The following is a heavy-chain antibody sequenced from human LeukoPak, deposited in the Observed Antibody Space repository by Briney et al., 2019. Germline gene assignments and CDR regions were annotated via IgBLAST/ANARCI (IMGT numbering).Heavy chain of an antibody. J-gene: IGHJ6*02. CDR3: ARGPLSITSLTYYYGMDV. CDR1: GGSFSGYY. V-gene: IGHV4-34*01. D-gene: IGHD3-16*01. Sequence: SETLSLTCAVYGGSFSGYYWSWIRQPPGKGLEWIGEINHSGSTNYNPSLKSRVTISVDTSKNQFSLKLSSVTAADTAVYYCARGPLSITSLTYYYGMDVWGQGTTVTVSS. CDR2: INHSGST.